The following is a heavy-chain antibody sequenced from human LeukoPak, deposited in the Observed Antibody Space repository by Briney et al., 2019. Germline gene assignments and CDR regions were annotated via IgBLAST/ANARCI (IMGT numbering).Heavy chain of an antibody. CDR1: GFTFSSYA. CDR3: ARDLDPYYYYYGMDV. J-gene: IGHJ6*02. V-gene: IGHV3-30*04. Sequence: PGRSLRLSCAASGFTFSSYAMHWVRQAPGKGLEWVAVISYDGSNKYYADSVKGRFTISRDNAKNSLYLQMNSLRDEDTAVYYCARDLDPYYYYYGMDVWGQGTTVTVSS. CDR2: ISYDGSNK.